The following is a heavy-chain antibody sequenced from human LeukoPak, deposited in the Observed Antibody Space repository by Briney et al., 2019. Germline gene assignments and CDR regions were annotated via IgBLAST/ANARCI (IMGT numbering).Heavy chain of an antibody. CDR2: IYHSGST. Sequence: SETLSLTCTVSGGSISSYYWSWIRQPPGKGLEWIGYIYHSGSTYYNPSLKSRVTISVDRSKNQFSLKLSSVTAADTAVYYCARDIWGPPPDYWGQGTLVTVSS. CDR1: GGSISSYY. V-gene: IGHV4-59*12. J-gene: IGHJ4*02. CDR3: ARDIWGPPPDY. D-gene: IGHD3-10*01.